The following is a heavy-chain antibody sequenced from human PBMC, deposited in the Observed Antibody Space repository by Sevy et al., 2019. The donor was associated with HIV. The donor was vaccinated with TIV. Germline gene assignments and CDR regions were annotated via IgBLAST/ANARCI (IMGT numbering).Heavy chain of an antibody. CDR3: AGVREYDCGGDCYAFDI. Sequence: ASVKGSCKASGGTFSSDGISWVRQAPGQGLEWLGGIIPILGASNSAQKFQDKVTITADGSGTTAYLELSGLTSEDTAVYYCAGVREYDCGGDCYAFDIWGQGTMVTVSS. D-gene: IGHD2-21*02. V-gene: IGHV1-69*13. CDR1: GGTFSSDG. CDR2: IIPILGAS. J-gene: IGHJ3*02.